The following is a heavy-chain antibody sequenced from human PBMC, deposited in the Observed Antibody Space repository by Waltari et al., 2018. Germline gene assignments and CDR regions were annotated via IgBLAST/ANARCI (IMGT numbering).Heavy chain of an antibody. CDR1: GGSISSSSYY. Sequence: QLQLQESGPGLVKPSETLSLPCPVSGGSISSSSYYWGWIRQPPGKGLEWIGSIYYSGSTYYNPSLKSRVTISVDTSKNQFSLKLSSVTAADTAVYYCARLNPSGRRYFDYWGQGTLVTVSS. CDR2: IYYSGST. J-gene: IGHJ4*02. D-gene: IGHD3-10*01. CDR3: ARLNPSGRRYFDY. V-gene: IGHV4-39*01.